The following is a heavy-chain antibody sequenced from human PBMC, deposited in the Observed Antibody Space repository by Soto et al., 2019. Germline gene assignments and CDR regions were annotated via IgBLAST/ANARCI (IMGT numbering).Heavy chain of an antibody. CDR2: IRSKAYGGTT. V-gene: IGHV3-49*03. Sequence: GGSLRLSCAASGFTFGDYVMTWFRQAPGKGLEWVGFIRSKAYGGTTEYAASVKGRFTMSRDDSKRVAYLQMNTLKTEDTAVYYCSRLLWNDPSPPFDYWGQGTLVTVSS. J-gene: IGHJ4*02. CDR3: SRLLWNDPSPPFDY. CDR1: GFTFGDYV. D-gene: IGHD1-1*01.